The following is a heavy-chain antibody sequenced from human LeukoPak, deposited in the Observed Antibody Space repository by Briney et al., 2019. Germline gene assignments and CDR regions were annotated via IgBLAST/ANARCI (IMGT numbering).Heavy chain of an antibody. CDR3: AKTVPAADS. CDR2: ISGSGDGT. D-gene: IGHD2-2*01. Sequence: GGSLRLSCAASGFTFSSSAMSWVRQAPGKGLEWVSAISGSGDGTYYAGSVKGRFTISRDNSKNTLYLQMNSLGAEDTAVYYCAKTVPAADSWGQGILVTVSS. V-gene: IGHV3-23*01. J-gene: IGHJ4*02. CDR1: GFTFSSSA.